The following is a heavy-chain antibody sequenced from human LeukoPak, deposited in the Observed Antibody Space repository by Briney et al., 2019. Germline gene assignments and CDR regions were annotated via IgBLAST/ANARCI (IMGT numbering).Heavy chain of an antibody. V-gene: IGHV2-5*01. CDR3: AQTGRVPYYDILTGYYTSYFDY. J-gene: IGHJ4*02. D-gene: IGHD3-9*01. CDR2: IYWNDDK. CDR1: GFSLSTSGVA. Sequence: ESGPTLVKPTQTLTLTCTFSGFSLSTSGVAVGWIRQPPGKALEWLALIYWNDDKRYSPTLKSRLTITKDTSKNQVVLTMTNMDPVDTATYYCAQTGRVPYYDILTGYYTSYFDYWGQGTLVTVSS.